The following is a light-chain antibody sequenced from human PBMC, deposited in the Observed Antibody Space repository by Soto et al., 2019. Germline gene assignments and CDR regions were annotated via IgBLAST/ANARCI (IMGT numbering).Light chain of an antibody. Sequence: IQLTQSPSFLSASVGDRVTITCRASQGISGYLAWFHQRPGKVPKRLIYGASTLQSGVPSRFSGSGSGTEFTLTISSLQPEDFGTYYCLQHNTYPLSFGGGTKVE. J-gene: IGKJ4*01. CDR2: GAS. CDR3: LQHNTYPLS. V-gene: IGKV1-9*01. CDR1: QGISGY.